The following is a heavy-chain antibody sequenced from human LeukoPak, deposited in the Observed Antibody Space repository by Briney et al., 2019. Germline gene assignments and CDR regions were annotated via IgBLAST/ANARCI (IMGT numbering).Heavy chain of an antibody. Sequence: GGSLRFSCAASGFTFNSYSMNWVRQAPGKGLEWVSSISSSSSYIYYADSVKGRFTISRDNAKNSLYLQMNSLRAEVTAVYYCARDPPATGTTGFDYWGQGTLVTVSS. V-gene: IGHV3-21*01. CDR1: GFTFNSYS. J-gene: IGHJ4*02. CDR3: ARDPPATGTTGFDY. CDR2: ISSSSSYI. D-gene: IGHD1-1*01.